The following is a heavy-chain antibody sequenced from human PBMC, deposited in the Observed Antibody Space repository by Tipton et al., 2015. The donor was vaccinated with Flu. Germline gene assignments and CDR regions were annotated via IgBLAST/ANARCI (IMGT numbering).Heavy chain of an antibody. Sequence: GSLRLSCAASGFTFSNYAMAWVRQAPGKGLEWVSGISGSGDYTYYADSVKGRFTISRDNAKNTLYVQMNSLRVEDTAVYYCARELTRGENRAFDYWGQGTLVTVSS. CDR2: ISGSGDYT. V-gene: IGHV3-23*01. CDR1: GFTFSNYA. CDR3: ARELTRGENRAFDY. J-gene: IGHJ4*02. D-gene: IGHD2/OR15-2a*01.